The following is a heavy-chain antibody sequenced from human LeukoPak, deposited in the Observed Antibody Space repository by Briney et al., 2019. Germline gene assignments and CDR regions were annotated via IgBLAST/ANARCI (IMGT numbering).Heavy chain of an antibody. CDR2: IYRGGST. V-gene: IGHV3-66*01. J-gene: IGHJ4*02. CDR3: ARGGQGDGYNYFDY. CDR1: GFTDSSNY. D-gene: IGHD5-24*01. Sequence: GGSERLPCTPCGFTDSSNYMSCPRHSPGKALEWLSFIYRGGSTYYADCVKGRFTISRDNSKNTLYLQMNRLRAEDTAVYYFARGGQGDGYNYFDYWGQGTLVTVSS.